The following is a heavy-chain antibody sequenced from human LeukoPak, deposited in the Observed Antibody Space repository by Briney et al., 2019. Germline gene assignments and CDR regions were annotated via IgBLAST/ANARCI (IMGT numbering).Heavy chain of an antibody. CDR3: AKEKYDDRDAFDI. CDR1: GFTFSDYY. D-gene: IGHD3-22*01. CDR2: ISGSGGST. J-gene: IGHJ3*02. Sequence: GGSLRLSCAASGFTFSDYYMSWVRQAPGKGLEWVSAISGSGGSTYYADSVKGRFTISRDNSKNTLYLQMNSLRAEDTAVYYCAKEKYDDRDAFDIWGQGTMVTVSS. V-gene: IGHV3-23*01.